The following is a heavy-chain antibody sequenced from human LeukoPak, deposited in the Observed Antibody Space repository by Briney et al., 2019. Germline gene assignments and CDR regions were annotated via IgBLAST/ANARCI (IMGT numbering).Heavy chain of an antibody. CDR1: GGSFSGYY. D-gene: IGHD4-17*01. CDR3: ASGYGDYVG. CDR2: INHSGST. V-gene: IGHV4-34*01. Sequence: PSETLSLTCAVYGGSFSGYYWSWIRQPPGKGLEWIGEINHSGSTNYNPSLKSRVTTSVDTSKNQFSLKLSSVTAADTAVYYCASGYGDYVGWGQGTLVTVSS. J-gene: IGHJ4*02.